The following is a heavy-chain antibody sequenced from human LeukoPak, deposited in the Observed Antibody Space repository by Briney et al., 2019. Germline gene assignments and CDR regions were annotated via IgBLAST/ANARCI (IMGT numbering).Heavy chain of an antibody. J-gene: IGHJ4*02. Sequence: ASVKVSCKASGYTFTSYDINWVRQATGQGLEWMGWMNPNSGNTGYAQKLQGRVTMTTDTSTSTAYMELRSLRSDDTAVYYCARDGCSSTSCYDYWGQGTLVTVSS. CDR3: ARDGCSSTSCYDY. D-gene: IGHD2-2*01. CDR1: GYTFTSYD. CDR2: MNPNSGNT. V-gene: IGHV1-8*01.